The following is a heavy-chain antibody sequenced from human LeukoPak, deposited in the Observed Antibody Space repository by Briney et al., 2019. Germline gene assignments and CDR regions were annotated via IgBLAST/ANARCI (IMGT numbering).Heavy chain of an antibody. CDR2: IYHSGST. D-gene: IGHD2-2*01. CDR3: ARDAGHQLSRRNYYAMDV. CDR1: GGSVSSSNW. V-gene: IGHV4-4*02. J-gene: IGHJ6*02. Sequence: SQTLSLTCAVSGGSVSSSNWGSWVRQPPGKGLEWIGEIYHSGSTNYNPSLKSRVTISLDTSKNQFSLKVSPVTAADTAVYYCARDAGHQLSRRNYYAMDVWGQGTTVTVSS.